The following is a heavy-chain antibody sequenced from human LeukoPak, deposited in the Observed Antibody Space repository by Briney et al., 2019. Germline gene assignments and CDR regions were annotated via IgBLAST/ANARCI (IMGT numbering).Heavy chain of an antibody. V-gene: IGHV3-20*01. Sequence: PGGSLRLSCAASGYTLDEYGMSWVRQAPGKGLEWVSGINWNGGRTGYGDSVKGRFTISRDNAKNSLYLQMNSLRAEGTALYHCARVPGGMDVGGQGTTVTVPS. CDR3: ARVPGGMDV. CDR2: INWNGGRT. J-gene: IGHJ6*02. D-gene: IGHD2-2*01. CDR1: GYTLDEYG.